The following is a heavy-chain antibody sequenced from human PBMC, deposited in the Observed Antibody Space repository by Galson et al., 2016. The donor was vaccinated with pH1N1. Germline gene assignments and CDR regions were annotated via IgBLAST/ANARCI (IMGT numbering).Heavy chain of an antibody. CDR1: GGSIFSSTYY. CDR2: IYYSGNT. J-gene: IGHJ4*02. Sequence: ETLSLTCTVSGGSIFSSTYYWGWIRQPPGKGLEWIANIYYSGNTFYTPSLKSRVSLSVATSKNQFSLRLSSVTAADTAVYYCARGANDYGGMYFDYWGQGNLVTVSS. D-gene: IGHD4/OR15-4a*01. CDR3: ARGANDYGGMYFDY. V-gene: IGHV4-39*07.